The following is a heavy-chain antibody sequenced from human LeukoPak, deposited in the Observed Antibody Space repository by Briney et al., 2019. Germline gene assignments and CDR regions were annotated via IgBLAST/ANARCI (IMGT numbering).Heavy chain of an antibody. CDR1: GGSISSSSYS. D-gene: IGHD6-13*01. CDR2: IYHSGGT. CDR3: ASLIAAGYFDH. Sequence: PSETLSLTCAVSGGSISSSSYSWGWIRQPPGKGLEWIGVIYHSGGTYYNPSLKSRLTMSVDTSKNQFSLKLSSVTATDTAVYYCASLIAAGYFDHWGQGTLVTVSS. J-gene: IGHJ4*02. V-gene: IGHV4-39*01.